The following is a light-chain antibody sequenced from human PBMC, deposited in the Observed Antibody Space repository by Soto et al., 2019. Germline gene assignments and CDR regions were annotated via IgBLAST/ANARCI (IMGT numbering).Light chain of an antibody. J-gene: IGKJ4*01. Sequence: DIQLTQSPSFLSASEGDRVTITCRASQGISSSLAWYQQKPGKAPKLLIYAAPILQSGVPSRFSGSETGTEITLTISSLQPEDFVTYYCQEIKSYPRTFGGGTKVDIK. CDR1: QGISSS. CDR3: QEIKSYPRT. V-gene: IGKV1-9*01. CDR2: AAP.